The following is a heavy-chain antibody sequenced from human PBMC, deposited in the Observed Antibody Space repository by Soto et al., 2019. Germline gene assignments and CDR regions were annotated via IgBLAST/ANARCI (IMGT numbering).Heavy chain of an antibody. J-gene: IGHJ4*01. CDR3: ARAGWFAEGYFDF. V-gene: IGHV1-3*01. Sequence: ASVKVSCKASGYTFVMYAIHWVRQAPGQGLEWMAWINAGNGHTTYSQKFQGRVTITRXTSXRXXXMXLRSLRFEDKATYYCARAGWFAEGYFDFWG. D-gene: IGHD3-10*01. CDR2: INAGNGHT. CDR1: GYTFVMYA.